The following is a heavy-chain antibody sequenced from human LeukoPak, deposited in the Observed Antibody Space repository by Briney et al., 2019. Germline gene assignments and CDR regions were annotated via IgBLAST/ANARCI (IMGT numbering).Heavy chain of an antibody. Sequence: GGSLRLSCAASGFPVSSNYMRWVRQAPGKGLERVSVIYSGGSTYYADSAKGRFTISRDNSKNTLYLQMNSLRAEDTAVYYCARDRYCGGDCYSDYWGQGTLVTVSS. CDR3: ARDRYCGGDCYSDY. V-gene: IGHV3-53*01. CDR2: IYSGGST. CDR1: GFPVSSNY. D-gene: IGHD2-21*02. J-gene: IGHJ4*02.